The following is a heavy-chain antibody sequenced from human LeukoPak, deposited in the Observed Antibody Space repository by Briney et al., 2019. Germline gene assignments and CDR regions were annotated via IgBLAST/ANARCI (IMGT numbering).Heavy chain of an antibody. CDR3: AKARNYYDSSGYLDY. Sequence: PGGSLRLSCAASGFTFSSYSMNWVRQAPGKGLEWVSSISSSSSYIYYADSVKGRFTISRDNAKNSLYLQMNSLRAEDTAVYYCAKARNYYDSSGYLDYWGQGTLVTVSS. CDR2: ISSSSSYI. CDR1: GFTFSSYS. J-gene: IGHJ4*02. D-gene: IGHD3-22*01. V-gene: IGHV3-21*01.